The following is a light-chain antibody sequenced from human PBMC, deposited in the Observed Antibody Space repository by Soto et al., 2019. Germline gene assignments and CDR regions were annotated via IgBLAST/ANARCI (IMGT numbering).Light chain of an antibody. Sequence: DIQLTQSPSSLSASVGDRVTITCRASQSIRSYLNWYQQKPGKAPKLLIYAASSLQSGAPSRFSGSGSGTDFTLTISSLQPEDFATYYCQQSYSTLPWTFGQGTKVDIK. CDR2: AAS. CDR1: QSIRSY. V-gene: IGKV1-39*01. CDR3: QQSYSTLPWT. J-gene: IGKJ1*01.